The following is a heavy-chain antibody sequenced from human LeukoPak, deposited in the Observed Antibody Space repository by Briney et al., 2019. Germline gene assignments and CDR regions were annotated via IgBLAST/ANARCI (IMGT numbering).Heavy chain of an antibody. CDR3: AHSPSYYYGSGSYHEFDY. CDR2: IYWDDDR. D-gene: IGHD3-10*01. CDR1: GFSLSTSGVG. V-gene: IGHV2-5*02. Sequence: ESGPTLVKPTQTLTLTCTFSGFSLSTSGVGVGWIRQPPGKALEWLGVIYWDDDRRYSPSLKSRLTITKDTSKNQVVLKMTNMDPVDTATYYCAHSPSYYYGSGSYHEFDYWGQGTLVTVSS. J-gene: IGHJ4*02.